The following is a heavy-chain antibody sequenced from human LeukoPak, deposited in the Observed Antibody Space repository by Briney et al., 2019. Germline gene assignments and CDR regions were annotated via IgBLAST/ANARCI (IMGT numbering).Heavy chain of an antibody. Sequence: ASVKVSCKASGYTFTSYDINWVRQATGQGLEWMGWMNPNSGNTGYAQKFQGRVTMTRNTSISTAYMDLSRLRSDDTAVYYCATSTMIVVITEGYWGQGTLVTVSS. V-gene: IGHV1-8*01. CDR1: GYTFTSYD. D-gene: IGHD3-22*01. CDR3: ATSTMIVVITEGY. CDR2: MNPNSGNT. J-gene: IGHJ4*02.